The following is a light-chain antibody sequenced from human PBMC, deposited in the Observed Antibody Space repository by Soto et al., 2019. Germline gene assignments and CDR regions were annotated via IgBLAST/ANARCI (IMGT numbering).Light chain of an antibody. CDR2: DVS. CDR1: SNDVGAYNY. J-gene: IGLJ1*01. V-gene: IGLV2-11*01. Sequence: QSALTQPRSVSGSPGQSVIVSCTGTSNDVGAYNYVSWYQQHPGKAPKLVIFDVSKRPSGVPARFSGSKSGNTASLTISGLQAEDEADYFCCSYAVRDTFFVFGSGTKVTV. CDR3: CSYAVRDTFFV.